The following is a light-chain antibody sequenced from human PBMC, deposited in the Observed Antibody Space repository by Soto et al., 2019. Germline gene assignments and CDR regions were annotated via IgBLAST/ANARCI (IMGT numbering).Light chain of an antibody. CDR1: QSFRGL. V-gene: IGKV3-11*01. J-gene: IGKJ5*01. CDR3: QQRHMWPIP. CDR2: DAY. Sequence: EGVLTQSPVTLSLSPGERATLSCRASQSFRGLLAWYQQKPGQAPRLLIYDAYNRATGIPPRFSGSGSGTDFTLTISSLEPEDSAVYYCQQRHMWPIPFGQGTRLEIK.